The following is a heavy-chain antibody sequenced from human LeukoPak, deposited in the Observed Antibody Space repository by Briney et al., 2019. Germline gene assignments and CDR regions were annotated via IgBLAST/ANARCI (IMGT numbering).Heavy chain of an antibody. J-gene: IGHJ4*02. CDR2: IYYSGST. CDR1: GGSISSYY. CDR3: ARVAPVMIVDY. D-gene: IGHD3-22*01. Sequence: SETLSLTCTVSGGSISSYYWSWIRQPPGKGLEWIGYIYYSGSTNYNPSLKSRVTISVDRSKNQFSLKLSSVTAADTAVYYCARVAPVMIVDYWGQGTLVTVSS. V-gene: IGHV4-59*12.